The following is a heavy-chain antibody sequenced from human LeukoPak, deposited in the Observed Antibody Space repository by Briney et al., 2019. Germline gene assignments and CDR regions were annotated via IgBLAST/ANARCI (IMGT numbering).Heavy chain of an antibody. D-gene: IGHD5-24*01. CDR1: VFSVSDNY. V-gene: IGHV3-66*01. J-gene: IGHJ4*02. CDR3: AREISNPMGY. Sequence: PGGSLRLSCAPSVFSVSDNYMSWVRQAPGTGLEWVSVIYSSGSTYYTDSVKGRFTLSRDISKNTLFLQMNGLRSGDTAVYECAREISNPMGYWGQGTLVIVSS. CDR2: IYSSGST.